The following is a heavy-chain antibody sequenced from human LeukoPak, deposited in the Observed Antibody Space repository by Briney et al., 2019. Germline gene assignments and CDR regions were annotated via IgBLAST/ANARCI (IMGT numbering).Heavy chain of an antibody. V-gene: IGHV3-9*01. CDR1: GFTFDDYA. Sequence: GGSLRLSCAASGFTFDDYAMHWVRQAPGKGLEWVSGISWNSGSIGYADSVKGRFTISRDNAKKSLYLQMNNLRAEDTAVYYCARRDCDSIKCRGSNWFDPWGQGTLVSVSS. CDR3: ARRDCDSIKCRGSNWFDP. CDR2: ISWNSGSI. D-gene: IGHD3-22*01. J-gene: IGHJ5*02.